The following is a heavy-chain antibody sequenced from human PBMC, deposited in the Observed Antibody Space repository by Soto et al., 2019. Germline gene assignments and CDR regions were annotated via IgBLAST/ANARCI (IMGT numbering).Heavy chain of an antibody. CDR3: ARGFKWLDY. D-gene: IGHD5-12*01. V-gene: IGHV3-53*01. J-gene: IGHJ4*02. Sequence: EVQLVESGGGLIQPGGSLRLSCAASGFTVSTNYLTWVRQAPGKGLEWVSLIYSGSSTYYADSVKGRFTISRDNSKNTRYLQMISLRAEDTAVYYCARGFKWLDYWGQGTLVTVSS. CDR2: IYSGSST. CDR1: GFTVSTNY.